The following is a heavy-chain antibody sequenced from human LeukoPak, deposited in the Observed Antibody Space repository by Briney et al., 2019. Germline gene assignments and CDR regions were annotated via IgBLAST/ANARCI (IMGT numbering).Heavy chain of an antibody. Sequence: SETLSLTCAVSGGSITSHSWWCWGRQPPGKGLEWIGEIYHGGDTNYDPSVKTRVTMSVDKSKNHFSLNLRSVTAADTAKYCCASHVTVLGTRGFDYWGQGILVTVSS. CDR1: GGSITSHSW. CDR2: IYHGGDT. J-gene: IGHJ4*02. D-gene: IGHD6-19*01. V-gene: IGHV4-4*01. CDR3: ASHVTVLGTRGFDY.